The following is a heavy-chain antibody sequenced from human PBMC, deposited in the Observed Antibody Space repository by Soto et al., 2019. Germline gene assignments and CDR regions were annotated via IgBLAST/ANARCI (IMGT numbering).Heavy chain of an antibody. J-gene: IGHJ4*02. D-gene: IGHD2-8*01. V-gene: IGHV4-30-4*01. CDR2: IYYSGST. CDR3: ARLMVYGYYFDY. Sequence: TLSLTCTVSGGSISSGDYYWSWIRQPPGKGLEWIGYIYYSGSTYYNPSLKSRVTISVDTSKNQFSLKLSSVTAADTAVYYRARLMVYGYYFDYWGQGTLVTVSS. CDR1: GGSISSGDYY.